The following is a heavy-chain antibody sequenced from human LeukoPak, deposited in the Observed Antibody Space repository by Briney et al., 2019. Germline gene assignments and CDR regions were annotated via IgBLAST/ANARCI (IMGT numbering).Heavy chain of an antibody. Sequence: ASVKVSCKASGYTFTSYGISWVRQAPGQGLEWMGWISAYNGNTNYAQKLQGRVTMTTDTSTSTAYMELRSLRSDDTAVYYCARVDRIAGLGWFDPWGQGTLVTVSS. J-gene: IGHJ5*02. CDR2: ISAYNGNT. CDR3: ARVDRIAGLGWFDP. V-gene: IGHV1-18*01. CDR1: GYTFTSYG. D-gene: IGHD6-13*01.